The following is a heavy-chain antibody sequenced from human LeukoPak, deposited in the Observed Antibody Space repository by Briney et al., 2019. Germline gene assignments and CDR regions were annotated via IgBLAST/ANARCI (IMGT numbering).Heavy chain of an antibody. CDR1: GFTFSSYG. CDR2: ISYDGSNE. Sequence: PGGSLRLSCAASGFTFSSYGMHWVRQAPGKGLEWVAVISYDGSNEYYADSVKGRFTISRDNSKNTLYLQMNSLRAEDTAVYYCAAVAVAGTRNGYWGQETLVTVSS. CDR3: AAVAVAGTRNGY. D-gene: IGHD6-19*01. V-gene: IGHV3-30*03. J-gene: IGHJ4*02.